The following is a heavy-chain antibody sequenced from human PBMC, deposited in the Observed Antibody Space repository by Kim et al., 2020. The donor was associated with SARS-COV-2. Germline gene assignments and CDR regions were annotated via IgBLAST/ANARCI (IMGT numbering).Heavy chain of an antibody. CDR3: ARGQVVPAAILGY. J-gene: IGHJ4*02. D-gene: IGHD2-2*02. V-gene: IGHV6-1*01. Sequence: YAVSVKSRITINPDTSKNQFSLQLNSVTPEDTAVYYCARGQVVPAAILGYWGQGTLVTVSS.